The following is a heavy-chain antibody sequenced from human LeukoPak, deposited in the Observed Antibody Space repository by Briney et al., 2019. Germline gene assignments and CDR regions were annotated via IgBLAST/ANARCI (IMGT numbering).Heavy chain of an antibody. CDR1: GGTFSRSG. D-gene: IGHD5-18*01. Sequence: SVKVSCKASGGTFSRSGFSWVRQAPGQGLEWMGGIIPLFGTANYAQKFQHRVTITADKTTNTAYMELSSLRSADTAVYYCARGVFSTYSYGFDNFQDWGQGTLVTVSS. V-gene: IGHV1-69*06. CDR3: ARGVFSTYSYGFDNFQD. CDR2: IIPLFGTA. J-gene: IGHJ4*02.